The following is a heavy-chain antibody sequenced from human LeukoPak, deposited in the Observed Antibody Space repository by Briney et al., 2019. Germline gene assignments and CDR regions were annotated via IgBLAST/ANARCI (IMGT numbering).Heavy chain of an antibody. CDR3: TTEIVYDFWSGYYPPDY. Sequence: PGGSLRLSCAASGFTFSNAWMSWVRQAPGKGLEWVGRIKSKSDGETRDYAAPVKGRFTISRDDSKNTLYLQMNSLKIEDTAVYYCTTEIVYDFWSGYYPPDYWGQGTLVTVSS. D-gene: IGHD3-3*01. V-gene: IGHV3-15*01. CDR2: IKSKSDGETR. J-gene: IGHJ4*02. CDR1: GFTFSNAW.